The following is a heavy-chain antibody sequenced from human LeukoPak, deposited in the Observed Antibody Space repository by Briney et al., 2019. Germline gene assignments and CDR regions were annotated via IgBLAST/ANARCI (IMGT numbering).Heavy chain of an antibody. V-gene: IGHV3-23*01. D-gene: IGHD6-19*01. CDR1: GFTFSTYA. J-gene: IGHJ4*02. Sequence: GGSLRLSCAPSGFTFSTYAMSWVRQAPGKGLEWVSAISGSGGSTYYADSVKGRFTISRDNSKNTLYLQMNSLRAEDTAVYYCAKVPIAVAYYDYWGQGTLVTVSS. CDR3: AKVPIAVAYYDY. CDR2: ISGSGGST.